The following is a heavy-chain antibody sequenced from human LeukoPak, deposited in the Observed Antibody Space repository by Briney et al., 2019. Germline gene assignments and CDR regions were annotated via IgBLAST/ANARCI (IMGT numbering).Heavy chain of an antibody. CDR1: GFTFSSYG. J-gene: IGHJ4*02. Sequence: PGGSLRLSCAASGFTFSSYGMHWVRQAPGKGLEGVAVISYDGSNKYYADSVKGRFTISRDNSKNTLYLQMNSLRAEDTAVYYCAKQGSYYSFDYWGQGTLVTVSS. CDR3: AKQGSYYSFDY. D-gene: IGHD1-26*01. CDR2: ISYDGSNK. V-gene: IGHV3-30*18.